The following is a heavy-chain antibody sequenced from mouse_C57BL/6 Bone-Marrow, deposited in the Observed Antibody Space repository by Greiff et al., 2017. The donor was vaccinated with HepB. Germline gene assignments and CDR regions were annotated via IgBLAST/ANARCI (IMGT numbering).Heavy chain of an antibody. CDR2: ISSGGSYT. J-gene: IGHJ1*03. CDR1: GFTFSSYG. V-gene: IGHV5-6*02. D-gene: IGHD1-1*01. Sequence: DVKLVESGGDLVKPGGSLKLSCAASGFTFSSYGMSWVRQTPDKRLEWVATISSGGSYTYYPDSVKGRFTISRDNAKNTLYLQMSSLKSEDTAMYYCARNYYGSSSYWYFDVWGTGTTVTVSS. CDR3: ARNYYGSSSYWYFDV.